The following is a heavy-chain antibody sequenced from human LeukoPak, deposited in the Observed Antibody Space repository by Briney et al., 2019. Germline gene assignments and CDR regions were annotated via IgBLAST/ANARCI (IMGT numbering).Heavy chain of an antibody. CDR1: GYTFTSYA. Sequence: GASVKVSCKASGYTFTSYAISWVRQAPGQGLEWMGRIIPIFGTANYAQKFQGRVTITTDESTSTAYMELSSLRSEDTAVYYCARENGPGYYDSSGFAFDYWGQGTLVTVSS. D-gene: IGHD3-22*01. CDR3: ARENGPGYYDSSGFAFDY. J-gene: IGHJ4*02. CDR2: IIPIFGTA. V-gene: IGHV1-69*05.